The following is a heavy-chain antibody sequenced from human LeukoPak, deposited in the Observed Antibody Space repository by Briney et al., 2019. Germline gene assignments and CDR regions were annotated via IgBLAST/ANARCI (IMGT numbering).Heavy chain of an antibody. CDR2: IRSEAHDTTP. J-gene: IGHJ4*02. CDR1: GGTFGDYG. Sequence: SLRLTCTASGGTFGDYGRSWFRQPPGKGLEWVGFIRSEAHDTTPQYGASVQGRFTISKDDSRRIAFLQMSSLTTEDTAVYYCSRAAGYDFILEYWGQGTLVTVSS. D-gene: IGHD5-12*01. CDR3: SRAAGYDFILEY. V-gene: IGHV3-49*03.